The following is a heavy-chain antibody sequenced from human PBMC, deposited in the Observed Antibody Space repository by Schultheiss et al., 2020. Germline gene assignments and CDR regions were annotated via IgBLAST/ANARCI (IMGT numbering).Heavy chain of an antibody. V-gene: IGHV4-59*12. CDR1: GGSISSYY. J-gene: IGHJ4*02. Sequence: SETLSLTCTVSGGSISSYYWSWIRQPPGKGLEWIGYIYYSGSTNYNPSLQSRVTILVDTSKNQFSLKLSSVTAADTAVYYCTTDLGQQRITMVRGVIIFDYWGQGTLVTVSS. D-gene: IGHD3-10*01. CDR2: IYYSGST. CDR3: TTDLGQQRITMVRGVIIFDY.